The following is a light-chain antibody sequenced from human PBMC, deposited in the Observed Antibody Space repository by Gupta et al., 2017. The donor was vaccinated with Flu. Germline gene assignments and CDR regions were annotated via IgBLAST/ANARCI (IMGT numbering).Light chain of an antibody. CDR1: QGIRDD. V-gene: IGKV1-6*01. Sequence: AIKMTQSPSSLSASVGDRVTITCRASQGIRDDLGWYRHKPGKAPKLLIYAASTLQSGVPSRFSGSGSGTDFTLTISSLQPEDFATYYCLQDYSYPRTFGQGTKVEIK. CDR3: LQDYSYPRT. CDR2: AAS. J-gene: IGKJ1*01.